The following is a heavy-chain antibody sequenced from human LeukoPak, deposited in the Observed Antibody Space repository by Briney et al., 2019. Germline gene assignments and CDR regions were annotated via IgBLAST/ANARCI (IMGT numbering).Heavy chain of an antibody. CDR2: IIPIFGTA. CDR3: VTYSSSWYLDHDY. Sequence: SVTVSCKASGGTFSSYAISWVRQAPGQGLEWMGGIIPIFGTANYAQKFQGRVTITADESTSTAYMELSSLRSEDTAVYYCVTYSSSWYLDHDYWGQGTLVTVSS. J-gene: IGHJ4*02. V-gene: IGHV1-69*13. CDR1: GGTFSSYA. D-gene: IGHD6-13*01.